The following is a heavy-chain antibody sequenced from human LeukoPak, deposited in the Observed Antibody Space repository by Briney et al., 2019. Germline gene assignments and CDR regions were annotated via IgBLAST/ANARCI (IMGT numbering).Heavy chain of an antibody. J-gene: IGHJ4*02. V-gene: IGHV3-11*01. CDR2: ISSSGSTI. D-gene: IGHD3-3*01. Sequence: AGGSLRLSCAASGFTFSDYYMSWIRQAPGKGLEWVSYISSSGSTIYYADSVKGRFTISRDNAKNSLYLQMNSLRAEDTAVYYCARHVVYDFWSGYQTPEYYFDYWGQGTLVTVSS. CDR3: ARHVVYDFWSGYQTPEYYFDY. CDR1: GFTFSDYY.